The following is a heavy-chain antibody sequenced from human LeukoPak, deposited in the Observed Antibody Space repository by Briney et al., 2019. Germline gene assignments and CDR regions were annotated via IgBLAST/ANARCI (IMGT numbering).Heavy chain of an antibody. Sequence: GGSLRLSCAASGFTFSSYGMHWVRQAPGKGLEWVAFIRYDGSNKYYADSVKGRFTISRDNSKNTLYLQMNSLRAEDTAVYYCAKDSSGWDSGYYFDYWGQGTLVTVSS. CDR3: AKDSSGWDSGYYFDY. CDR2: IRYDGSNK. CDR1: GFTFSSYG. J-gene: IGHJ4*02. D-gene: IGHD6-19*01. V-gene: IGHV3-30*02.